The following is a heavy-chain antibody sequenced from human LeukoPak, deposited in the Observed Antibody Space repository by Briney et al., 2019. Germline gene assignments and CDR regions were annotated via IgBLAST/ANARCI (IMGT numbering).Heavy chain of an antibody. Sequence: SETLSLTCTVSGGSISSYYWSWIRQPPGKGLEWIGYIYYSGSTNYNPSLKSRVTISVDTSKNQFSLKLSSVTAADTAVYYCARGYSSSWTFHDAFDIWGQGTMVTVSS. V-gene: IGHV4-59*01. CDR1: GGSISSYY. CDR3: ARGYSSSWTFHDAFDI. D-gene: IGHD6-13*01. J-gene: IGHJ3*02. CDR2: IYYSGST.